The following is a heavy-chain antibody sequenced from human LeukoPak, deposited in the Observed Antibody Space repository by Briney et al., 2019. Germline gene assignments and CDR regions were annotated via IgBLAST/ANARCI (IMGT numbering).Heavy chain of an antibody. CDR3: TTSITIFGVVHDVFDI. V-gene: IGHV3-15*07. D-gene: IGHD3-3*01. Sequence: GGSLRLSCAASGFTFSSYEMNWVRQAPGKGLEWVGRIKSKTDGGTTDYATPVNGRFTISRDDSKNTVYLQMNSLKTEDTAVYHCTTSITIFGVVHDVFDIWGQGTMVTVSS. J-gene: IGHJ3*02. CDR2: IKSKTDGGTT. CDR1: GFTFSSYE.